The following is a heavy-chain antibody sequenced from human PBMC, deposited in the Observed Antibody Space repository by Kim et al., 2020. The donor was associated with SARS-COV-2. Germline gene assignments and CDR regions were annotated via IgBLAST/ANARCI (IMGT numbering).Heavy chain of an antibody. Sequence: SKKCYVDTVKGRITITRDNAKNSLYLQMNSLRTEDTAVYYCVLRYLIPVWGQGTLVTVSS. J-gene: IGHJ1*01. V-gene: IGHV3-7*03. CDR2: SKK. CDR3: VLRYLIPV. D-gene: IGHD3-9*01.